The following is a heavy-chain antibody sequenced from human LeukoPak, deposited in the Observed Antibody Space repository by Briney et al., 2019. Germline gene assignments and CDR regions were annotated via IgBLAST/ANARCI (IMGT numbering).Heavy chain of an antibody. D-gene: IGHD3-10*01. CDR3: ARGLYYGSGKVPFDY. V-gene: IGHV5-51*01. CDR1: GYSFTSYW. Sequence: GESLKISCKGSGYSFTSYWIGWVRQMPGEGLEWMGIIYPGDSDTRYSPSFQGQVTISADKSISTAYLQWSSLKASDTAMYYCARGLYYGSGKVPFDYWGQGTLVTVSS. J-gene: IGHJ4*02. CDR2: IYPGDSDT.